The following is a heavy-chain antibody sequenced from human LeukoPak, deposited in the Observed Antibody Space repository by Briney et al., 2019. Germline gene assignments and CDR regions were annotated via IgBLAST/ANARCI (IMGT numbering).Heavy chain of an antibody. J-gene: IGHJ4*02. D-gene: IGHD3-22*01. CDR2: ISYDGSNK. CDR1: GFTFSSYA. V-gene: IGHV3-30*04. Sequence: PGGSLRLSCAASGFTFSSYAMHWVRQAPGKGLEWVAVISYDGSNKYYADSVKGRFTISRDNSKNTLYLQMNSLRAEDTAVYYCARAKREYYDSSGYYGAFDYWGQGTLVTVSS. CDR3: ARAKREYYDSSGYYGAFDY.